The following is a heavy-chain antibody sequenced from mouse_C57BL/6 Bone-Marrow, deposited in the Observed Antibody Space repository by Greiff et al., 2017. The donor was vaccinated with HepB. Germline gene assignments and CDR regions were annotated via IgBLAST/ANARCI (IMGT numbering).Heavy chain of an antibody. V-gene: IGHV14-3*01. J-gene: IGHJ4*01. D-gene: IGHD1-1*01. CDR1: GFNIKNTY. Sequence: EVQGVESVAELVRPGASVKLSCTASGFNIKNTYMHWVKQRPEQGLEWIGRIDPANGNTKYAPKFQGKATITADTSSNTAYLQLSSLTSEDTAIYYCARDYGSSYDYYAMDYWGQGTSVTVSS. CDR2: IDPANGNT. CDR3: ARDYGSSYDYYAMDY.